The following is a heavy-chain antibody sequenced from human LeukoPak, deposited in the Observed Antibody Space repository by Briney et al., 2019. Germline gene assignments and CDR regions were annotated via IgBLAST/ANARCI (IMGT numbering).Heavy chain of an antibody. J-gene: IGHJ6*03. CDR1: GGTFSSYA. Sequence: ASVKVSCKASGGTFSSYAISWVRQAPGQWLEWMGGIIPILGTANYAQKFQGRVTVTADESTSTAYMELTSLRSEDTAVYYCARQSSSSYYYYMDIWGKGTTVTISS. CDR2: IIPILGTA. D-gene: IGHD6-13*01. CDR3: ARQSSSSYYYYMDI. V-gene: IGHV1-69*01.